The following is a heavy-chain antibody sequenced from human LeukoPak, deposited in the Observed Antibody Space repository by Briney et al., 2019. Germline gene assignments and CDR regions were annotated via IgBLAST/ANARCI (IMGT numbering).Heavy chain of an antibody. Sequence: SGPTLVNPTETLTLTCTFSGFSLTTSGVGVGWIRQPPGKALEWLALIYWNDDKRYSPGLESRLTITKDTSKNQVVLTLTNMDPVDTATYYCAHRRSIAAMDPWGQGTLVTVSS. V-gene: IGHV2-5*01. J-gene: IGHJ5*02. D-gene: IGHD2-2*01. CDR3: AHRRSIAAMDP. CDR1: GFSLTTSGVG. CDR2: IYWNDDK.